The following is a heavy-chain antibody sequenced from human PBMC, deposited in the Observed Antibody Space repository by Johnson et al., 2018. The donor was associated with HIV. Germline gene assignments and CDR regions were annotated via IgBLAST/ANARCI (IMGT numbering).Heavy chain of an antibody. D-gene: IGHD3-10*01. Sequence: VQLVESGGGVVQPGRSLRLSCAASGFTFSSYGMHWVRQAPGKGLEWVAVISYDGSNKYYADSVKGRFTISRDNSKNTLYLQMNSLRTEDTAVYYCARGLLWFGELLEAFDIWGQGTMVTVSS. CDR3: ARGLLWFGELLEAFDI. CDR2: ISYDGSNK. CDR1: GFTFSSYG. V-gene: IGHV3-30*03. J-gene: IGHJ3*02.